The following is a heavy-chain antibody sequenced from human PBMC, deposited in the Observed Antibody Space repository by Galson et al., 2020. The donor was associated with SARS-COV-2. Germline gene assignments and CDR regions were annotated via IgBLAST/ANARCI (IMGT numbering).Heavy chain of an antibody. Sequence: QLGESLKISCAASGFTFSSYGMHWVRQAPGKGLEWVAVIWYDGSNKYYADSVKGRFTISRDNSKNTLYLQMNSLRAEDTAVYYCAKDLDSGYYFYYYYYGMDVWGQGTTVTVSS. D-gene: IGHD3-22*01. V-gene: IGHV3-33*06. CDR3: AKDLDSGYYFYYYYYGMDV. J-gene: IGHJ6*02. CDR1: GFTFSSYG. CDR2: IWYDGSNK.